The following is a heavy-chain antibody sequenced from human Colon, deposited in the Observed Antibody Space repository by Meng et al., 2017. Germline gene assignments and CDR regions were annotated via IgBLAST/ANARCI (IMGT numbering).Heavy chain of an antibody. J-gene: IGHJ4*02. CDR2: ICFDGSNK. Sequence: VQLVESGGGVVQPGRALRRPCAAAACALSNYGRHWFRQPPGKGLVWVAIICFDGSNKYYGDSVKGRFTISRDNSKNTLYLQMNSLRVEDTAVYYCARGATPENFDYWGQGTLVTVSS. CDR1: ACALSNYG. CDR3: ARGATPENFDY. V-gene: IGHV3-33*01.